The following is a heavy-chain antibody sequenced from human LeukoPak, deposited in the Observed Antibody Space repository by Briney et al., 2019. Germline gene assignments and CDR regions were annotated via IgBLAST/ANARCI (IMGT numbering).Heavy chain of an antibody. CDR1: GFTFSSYA. J-gene: IGHJ4*02. CDR3: AKDKGDY. Sequence: PGGSLRLSCAASGFTFSSYAMHWVRQAPGKGPEWVAFIRYDGSNKYYADSVKGRFTISRDNSKNTVYLQMDSLRAEDTAMYYCAKDKGDYWGQGTLVTVSS. CDR2: IRYDGSNK. V-gene: IGHV3-30*02.